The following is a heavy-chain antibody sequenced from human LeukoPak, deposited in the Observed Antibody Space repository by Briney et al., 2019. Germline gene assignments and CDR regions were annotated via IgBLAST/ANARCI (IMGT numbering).Heavy chain of an antibody. Sequence: SETLSLTCAVSGYSISSGYYWGWIRQPPGKGLEWIGSIYHSGSTYYNPSLKSRATISVDTSKNQFSLKLSSVTAADTAVYYCARANYYDSSGSIANWFDPWGQGTLVTVSS. CDR3: ARANYYDSSGSIANWFDP. J-gene: IGHJ5*02. D-gene: IGHD3-22*01. CDR1: GYSISSGYY. CDR2: IYHSGST. V-gene: IGHV4-38-2*01.